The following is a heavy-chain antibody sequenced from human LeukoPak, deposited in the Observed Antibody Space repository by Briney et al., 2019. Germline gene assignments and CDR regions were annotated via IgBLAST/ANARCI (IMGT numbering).Heavy chain of an antibody. CDR2: IYYSGST. CDR3: ARDRLAAGVDY. Sequence: PSQTLSLTCTVSGGSISSGGYYWSWIRQHPGKDLEWIGYIYYSGSTYYNPSLKSRVTISVDTSKNQFSLKLSSVTAADTAVYYCARDRLAAGVDYWGQGTLVTVSS. CDR1: GGSISSGGYY. D-gene: IGHD6-13*01. J-gene: IGHJ4*02. V-gene: IGHV4-31*03.